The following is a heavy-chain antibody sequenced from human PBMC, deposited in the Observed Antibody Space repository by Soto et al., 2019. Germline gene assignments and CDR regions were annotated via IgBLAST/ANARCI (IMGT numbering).Heavy chain of an antibody. Sequence: SETLSLTCAVYGASLSGYDWSWVRQPPGKGLQWIGEISQSGSTNYDPSLKSRVTISMDTSKRQFSLRLRSVTAADTATYYCARDPNANAFDIWGRGTMVTVS. V-gene: IGHV4-34*01. CDR1: GASLSGYD. CDR2: ISQSGST. CDR3: ARDPNANAFDI. J-gene: IGHJ3*02.